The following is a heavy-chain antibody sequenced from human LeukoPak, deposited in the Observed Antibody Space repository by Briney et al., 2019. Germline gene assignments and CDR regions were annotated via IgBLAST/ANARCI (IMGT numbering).Heavy chain of an antibody. D-gene: IGHD5/OR15-5a*01. Sequence: GGSLRLSCAASGFTFDDYAMHWVRQAPGKGLEWVSGISWNSGSIGYADSVKGRFTISRDKAKNTVYLQMNSLRAEDTAVYYCASWSRIYGMDVWGQGTRSPSP. CDR3: ASWSRIYGMDV. CDR1: GFTFDDYA. V-gene: IGHV3-9*01. J-gene: IGHJ6*02. CDR2: ISWNSGSI.